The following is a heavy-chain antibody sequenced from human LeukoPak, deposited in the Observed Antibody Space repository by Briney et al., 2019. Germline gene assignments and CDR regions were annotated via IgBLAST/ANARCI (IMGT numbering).Heavy chain of an antibody. V-gene: IGHV3-21*01. CDR2: ISSSSSYI. J-gene: IGHJ4*02. CDR3: ARDRSGSYLDY. CDR1: GFTFSSYS. Sequence: GRSLRLSCAASGFTFSSYSMNWVRQAPGKGLEWVSSISSSSSYIYYADSVKGRFTISRDNAKNSLYLQMNSLRAEDTAVYYCARDRSGSYLDYWGQGTLVTVSS. D-gene: IGHD1-26*01.